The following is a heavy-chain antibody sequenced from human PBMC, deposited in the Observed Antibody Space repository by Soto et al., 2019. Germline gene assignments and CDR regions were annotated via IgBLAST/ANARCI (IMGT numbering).Heavy chain of an antibody. CDR1: GLTFSGSG. J-gene: IGHJ4*02. CDR3: TAMAGIDY. Sequence: GGSLRLSCAASGLTFSGSGIHWVRQASGKGLEWVGRIRTKTNNYATAYAASVKGRFTISRDDSKNMAYLQMNSLKTEDTAVYYCTAMAGIDYWGQGTLVTAPQ. D-gene: IGHD6-19*01. V-gene: IGHV3-73*01. CDR2: IRTKTNNYAT.